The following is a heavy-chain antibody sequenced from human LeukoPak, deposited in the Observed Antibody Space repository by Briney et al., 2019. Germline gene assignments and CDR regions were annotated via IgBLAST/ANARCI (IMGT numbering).Heavy chain of an antibody. CDR2: IYYSRST. Sequence: SGTLSLTCTVSGGSISSYYWSWILQPPGKGLEGSGNIYYSRSTNYNPSLKGRVTISVDTSKNQFSLKLSSVTAADTAVYYCARVYPPGMVGAFDIWGQGTMVTVSS. D-gene: IGHD3-3*01. CDR3: ARVYPPGMVGAFDI. J-gene: IGHJ3*02. V-gene: IGHV4-59*01. CDR1: GGSISSYY.